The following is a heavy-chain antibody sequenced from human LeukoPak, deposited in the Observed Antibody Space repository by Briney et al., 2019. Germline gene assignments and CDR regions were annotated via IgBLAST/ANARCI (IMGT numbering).Heavy chain of an antibody. J-gene: IGHJ4*02. V-gene: IGHV3-30*04. CDR3: AKDMVSYGGVLDY. CDR2: ISYDGSNK. Sequence: GRSLRLPCAASRFTFSSYAMHWVRQAPGKGLEWVAVISYDGSNKYYAESVKGRFTISRDNSKNSLYLQMNSLRAEDTALYYCAKDMVSYGGVLDYWGQGTLVTVSS. D-gene: IGHD2-8*01. CDR1: RFTFSSYA.